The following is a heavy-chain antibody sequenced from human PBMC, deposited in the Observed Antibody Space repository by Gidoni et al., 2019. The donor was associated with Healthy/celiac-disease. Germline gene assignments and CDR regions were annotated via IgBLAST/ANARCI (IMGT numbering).Heavy chain of an antibody. CDR3: AREGEGSAGYSSSGDAFDI. V-gene: IGHV4-4*07. CDR2: IYTSGST. Sequence: QLQESGPGLVKPSETLSLTCTVSGGSISSYYWSWIRQPAGKGLEWIGRIYTSGSTNYNPSLKSRVTMSVDTSKNQFSLKLSSVTAADTAVYYCAREGEGSAGYSSSGDAFDIWGQGTMVTVSS. J-gene: IGHJ3*02. D-gene: IGHD6-13*01. CDR1: GGSISSYY.